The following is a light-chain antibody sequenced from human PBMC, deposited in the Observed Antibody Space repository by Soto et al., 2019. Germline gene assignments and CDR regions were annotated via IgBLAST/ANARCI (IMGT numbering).Light chain of an antibody. J-gene: IGKJ1*01. Sequence: DFQMTQSPSTLSASVGDRVTITCRASQSISSWLAWYQHKPGKAPKXLIYDASSLESGVPSRFSVSGSGTEVTLTISSLQPDDGETEYGQQYNSYSPTFGQGTKV. CDR1: QSISSW. V-gene: IGKV1-5*01. CDR3: QQYNSYSPT. CDR2: DAS.